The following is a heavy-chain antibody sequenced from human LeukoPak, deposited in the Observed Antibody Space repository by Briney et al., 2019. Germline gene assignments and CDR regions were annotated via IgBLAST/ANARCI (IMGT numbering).Heavy chain of an antibody. D-gene: IGHD3-3*01. J-gene: IGHJ4*02. CDR1: GFTFSSYA. CDR2: ISYDGSNK. Sequence: GGSLRLSCAASGFTFSSYAVHWVRQAPGKGLEWVAVISYDGSNKYYADSVKGRFTISRDNSKNTLYLQMNSLRAEDTAVYYCARDQGFLVPRDYFDYWGQGTLVTVSS. CDR3: ARDQGFLVPRDYFDY. V-gene: IGHV3-30-3*01.